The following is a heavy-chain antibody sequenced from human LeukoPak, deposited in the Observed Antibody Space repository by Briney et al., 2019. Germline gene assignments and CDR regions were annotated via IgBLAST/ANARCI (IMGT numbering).Heavy chain of an antibody. J-gene: IGHJ2*01. CDR3: ARVTGGGNVSYWYFDL. CDR2: IHHAGDT. V-gene: IGHV4-34*01. Sequence: SETLSLTCGVDGGSFTASYWSWIRQSPGKGLEWIGEIHHAGDTNYNPSLKSRVTISLDIYKAQFSLNLKSVTAAHTAVYYCARVTGGGNVSYWYFDLWGRGTLVTVSS. CDR1: GGSFTASY. D-gene: IGHD4-23*01.